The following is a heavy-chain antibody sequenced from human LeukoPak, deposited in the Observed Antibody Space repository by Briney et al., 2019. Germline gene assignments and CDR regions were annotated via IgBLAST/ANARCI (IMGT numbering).Heavy chain of an antibody. J-gene: IGHJ4*02. CDR1: GFTFSSYG. Sequence: GGSLRLSCAASGFTFSSYGMHWVRQAPGKGLEWLAFIRYDGSNKYYADSVKGRFIISRDNARKSLYLQMNSLRAEDTAVYYFARATRGGYDGYFDYWGQGTLVTVSS. CDR3: ARATRGGYDGYFDY. CDR2: IRYDGSNK. V-gene: IGHV3-30*02. D-gene: IGHD5-12*01.